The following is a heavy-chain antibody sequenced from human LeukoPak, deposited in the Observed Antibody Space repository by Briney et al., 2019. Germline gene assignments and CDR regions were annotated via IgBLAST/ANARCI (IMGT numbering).Heavy chain of an antibody. CDR1: GFTFSNYW. J-gene: IGHJ3*01. Sequence: GGSLRLSCAASGFTFSNYWMSWVRQAPGKGLEWVANIKPDGSEKYYVDSVKGRFSISRDNVRNALYLQMNSLRVGDTALYYFARGDFWSGDYTDAFDVWGQGTMVTVSS. D-gene: IGHD3-3*01. V-gene: IGHV3-7*04. CDR3: ARGDFWSGDYTDAFDV. CDR2: IKPDGSEK.